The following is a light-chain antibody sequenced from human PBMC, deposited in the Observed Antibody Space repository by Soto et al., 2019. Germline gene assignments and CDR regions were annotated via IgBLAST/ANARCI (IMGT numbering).Light chain of an antibody. V-gene: IGKV2-28*01. CDR1: QSLLHSNGFNY. CDR2: LAS. J-gene: IGKJ1*01. CDR3: MQPLHAPPT. Sequence: DTVMTQSPLSLPVTPGEPASISCKASQSLLHSNGFNYADWYLQKPGQSPQLLTSLASNRASVVTDRFSGSGSGTDFTLRIRGVEAEDVGVYYCMQPLHAPPTLGQGTKVEIK.